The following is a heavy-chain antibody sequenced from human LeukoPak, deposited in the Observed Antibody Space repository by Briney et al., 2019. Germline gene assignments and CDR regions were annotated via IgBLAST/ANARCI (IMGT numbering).Heavy chain of an antibody. D-gene: IGHD5-18*01. CDR3: ARDTPYSYGYEYYFDY. CDR1: GFTFSSYA. V-gene: IGHV3-23*01. J-gene: IGHJ4*02. CDR2: ISGSGGST. Sequence: GGSLRLSCAASGFTFSSYAMSWVRQAPGKGLEWVSAISGSGGSTYYADSVKGRFTISRDNSKNTLYLQMNSLGAEDTAVYYCARDTPYSYGYEYYFDYWGQGTLVTVSS.